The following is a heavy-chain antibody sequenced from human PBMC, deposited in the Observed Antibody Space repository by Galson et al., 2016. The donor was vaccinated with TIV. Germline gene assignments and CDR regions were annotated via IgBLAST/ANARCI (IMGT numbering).Heavy chain of an antibody. CDR1: GFTFDDHA. Sequence: SLRLSCAASGFTFDDHAMHWVRQGPGKGLEWVSGISWRSDFIGYADSVRGRFTVSRDNAKNSLYLQMNSPRTEDTAFYYCVKSFYGSGTYQPLDHWGQGTLVTVS. J-gene: IGHJ4*02. V-gene: IGHV3-9*01. CDR2: ISWRSDFI. CDR3: VKSFYGSGTYQPLDH. D-gene: IGHD3-10*01.